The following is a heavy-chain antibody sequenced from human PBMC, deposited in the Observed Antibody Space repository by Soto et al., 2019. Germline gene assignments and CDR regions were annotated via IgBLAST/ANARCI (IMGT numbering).Heavy chain of an antibody. J-gene: IGHJ4*02. V-gene: IGHV4-39*01. CDR2: IYYRGNA. CDR1: DDSINSDKYY. Sequence: SETLSLTCSVSDDSINSDKYYWGWIRQPPGKGLEWIGSIYYRGNAYYNPSLQTRVTISLDKSKSQFSLRLNSVTAADSAVYFCARLEGLATISYYFDCWGPGALVTVSS. D-gene: IGHD3-9*01. CDR3: ARLEGLATISYYFDC.